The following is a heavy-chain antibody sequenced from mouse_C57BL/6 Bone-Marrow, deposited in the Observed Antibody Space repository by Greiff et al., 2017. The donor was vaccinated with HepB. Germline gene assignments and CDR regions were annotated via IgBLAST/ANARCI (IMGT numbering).Heavy chain of an antibody. J-gene: IGHJ3*01. Sequence: QVQLQQSGAELARPGASVKLSCKASGYTFTSYGISWVKQRTGQGLEWIGEIYPRSGNTYYNEKFKGKATLTADKSSSTAYMELRSLKSEDSAVYFCAPLYDYDNTFAYWGQGTLVTVSA. CDR3: APLYDYDNTFAY. D-gene: IGHD2-4*01. V-gene: IGHV1-81*01. CDR1: GYTFTSYG. CDR2: IYPRSGNT.